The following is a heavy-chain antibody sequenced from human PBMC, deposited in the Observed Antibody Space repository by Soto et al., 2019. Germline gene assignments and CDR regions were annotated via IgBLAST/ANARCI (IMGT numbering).Heavy chain of an antibody. CDR3: TTDYYDSSGQRPGYYYYGMDV. CDR2: IKSKTDGGTT. D-gene: IGHD3-22*01. V-gene: IGHV3-15*07. CDR1: GFTFSNAW. Sequence: GGSLRLSCAASGFTFSNAWMNWARQAPGKGLEWVGRIKSKTDGGTTDYAAPVKGRFTISRDDSKNTLYLQMNSLKTEDTAVYYCTTDYYDSSGQRPGYYYYGMDVWGQGTTVTVSS. J-gene: IGHJ6*02.